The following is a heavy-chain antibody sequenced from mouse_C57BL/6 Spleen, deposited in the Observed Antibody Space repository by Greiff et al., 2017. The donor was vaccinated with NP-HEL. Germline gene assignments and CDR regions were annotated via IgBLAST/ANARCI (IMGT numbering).Heavy chain of an antibody. D-gene: IGHD1-1*01. CDR3: ARDPISPITTVFDY. Sequence: VKLQESGTELVKPGASVKLSCKASGYTFTSYWMHWVKQRPGQGLEWIGNINPSNGGTNYNEKFKSKATLTVDKSSSTAYMQLSSLTSEDSAVYYCARDPISPITTVFDYWGQGTTLTVSS. CDR1: GYTFTSYW. CDR2: INPSNGGT. J-gene: IGHJ2*01. V-gene: IGHV1-53*01.